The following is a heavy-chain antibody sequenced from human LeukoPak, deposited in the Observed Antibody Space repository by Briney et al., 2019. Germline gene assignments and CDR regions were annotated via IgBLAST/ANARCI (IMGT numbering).Heavy chain of an antibody. CDR2: INHSGST. CDR1: GGSFSGYY. V-gene: IGHV4-34*01. J-gene: IGHJ4*02. Sequence: SETLSLTCAVYGGSFSGYYWSWIRQPPGKGLEWIGEINHSGSTNYNPSLKSRVTISVDTSKNQFSLKLSSVTAADTAVYYCARGSNDYVWGSYRRPPGFDYWGQGTLVTVSS. D-gene: IGHD3-16*02. CDR3: ARGSNDYVWGSYRRPPGFDY.